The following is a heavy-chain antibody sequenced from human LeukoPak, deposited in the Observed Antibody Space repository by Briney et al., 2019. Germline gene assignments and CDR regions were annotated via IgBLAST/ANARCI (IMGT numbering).Heavy chain of an antibody. D-gene: IGHD1-1*01. CDR2: IRYDGSNK. CDR1: GFTFSSYG. CDR3: AKDRSYLTTFGY. J-gene: IGHJ4*02. V-gene: IGHV3-30*02. Sequence: PGGSLRLSCAASGFTFSSYGMHWVRQAPGKGLEWVAFIRYDGSNKYYTDSVKGRFTISRDNSKNTLCLQMNSLRAEDTAVYYCAKDRSYLTTFGYWGQGTLVTVSS.